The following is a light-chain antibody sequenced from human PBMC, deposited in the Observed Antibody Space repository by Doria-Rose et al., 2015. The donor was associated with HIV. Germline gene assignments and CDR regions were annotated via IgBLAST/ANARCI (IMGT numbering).Light chain of an antibody. V-gene: IGKV4-1*01. CDR1: QRLLYTSKNY. Sequence: DIQVTQSPESLGMSLGERATLNCKSNQRLLYTSKNYLAWYQQKPGQPPKLLIYWASTRQSGVPARFSGSGSGTDFTLTISSLEAEDVAVYYCQQYYDTPSFGPGTTVDIK. CDR2: WAS. CDR3: QQYYDTPS. J-gene: IGKJ3*01.